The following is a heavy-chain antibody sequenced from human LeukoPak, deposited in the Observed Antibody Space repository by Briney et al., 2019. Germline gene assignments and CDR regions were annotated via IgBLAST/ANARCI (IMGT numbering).Heavy chain of an antibody. CDR2: ISSSSSSI. V-gene: IGHV3-48*01. D-gene: IGHD3-22*01. Sequence: PGGSLRLSCAASGFTFSSYSMNWVRQAPGKGLEWVSYISSSSSSIYYADSVKGRFTISRDNAKNSLYLQMNSLRAEDTAVYYCARVNYYDSSGYRSGWFDPWGQGTLVTVSS. J-gene: IGHJ5*02. CDR3: ARVNYYDSSGYRSGWFDP. CDR1: GFTFSSYS.